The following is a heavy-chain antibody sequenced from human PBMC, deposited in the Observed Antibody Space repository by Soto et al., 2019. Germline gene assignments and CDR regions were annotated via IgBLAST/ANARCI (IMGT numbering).Heavy chain of an antibody. D-gene: IGHD3-10*01. Sequence: LRLSCAASGFTFSSYAMHWVRQAPGKGLEWVAVISYDGSNKYYADSVKGRFTISRDNSKNTLYLQMNSLRAEDTAVYYCARDLVRGVIKAKSYYYYYGMDVWGQGTTGTVS. CDR3: ARDLVRGVIKAKSYYYYYGMDV. J-gene: IGHJ6*02. CDR1: GFTFSSYA. CDR2: ISYDGSNK. V-gene: IGHV3-30-3*01.